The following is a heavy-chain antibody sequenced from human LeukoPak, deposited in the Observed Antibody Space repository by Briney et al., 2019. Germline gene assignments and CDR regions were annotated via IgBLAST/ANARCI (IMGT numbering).Heavy chain of an antibody. Sequence: GGSLRLSCAASGFTFSSYGMHWVRQAPGKGLEWVAFIRYDGSNKYYADSVKGRFTISRDNSKNTLYLQMKSLRAEDTAVYYCARSILIVATIDYWGQGTLVTVSS. CDR1: GFTFSSYG. CDR3: ARSILIVATIDY. CDR2: IRYDGSNK. V-gene: IGHV3-30*02. D-gene: IGHD5-12*01. J-gene: IGHJ4*02.